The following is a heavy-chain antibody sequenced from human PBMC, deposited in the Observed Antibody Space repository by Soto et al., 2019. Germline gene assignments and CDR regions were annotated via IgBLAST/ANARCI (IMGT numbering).Heavy chain of an antibody. CDR1: GDTFTGYY. D-gene: IGHD2-15*01. V-gene: IGHV1-2*04. J-gene: IGHJ6*02. CDR2: INPNSGGT. Sequence: ASVKVSCKASGDTFTGYYMHWVRQAPGQGLEWMGWINPNSGGTNYAQKFQGWVTMTRDTSISTAYMDLSRLRSDDTAVYYCARDGGSYCSGGSCYLAVYYGMDVWGQGTTVTVAS. CDR3: ARDGGSYCSGGSCYLAVYYGMDV.